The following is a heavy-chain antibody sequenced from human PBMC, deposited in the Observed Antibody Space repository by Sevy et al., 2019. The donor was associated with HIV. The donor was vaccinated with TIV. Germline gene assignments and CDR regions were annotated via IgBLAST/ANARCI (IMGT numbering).Heavy chain of an antibody. CDR1: GFTFSSYD. CDR3: ARGGSSGWSFDY. J-gene: IGHJ4*02. CDR2: IGTGYDP. Sequence: GGSLRLSCAASGFTFSSYDMHWVRQTTGKGLEWVSRIGTGYDPSYPGSVKGRFTISRENAKNSLYLQMNSLRDGDTAVYYCARGGSSGWSFDYWGQGTLVTVSS. V-gene: IGHV3-13*05. D-gene: IGHD6-19*01.